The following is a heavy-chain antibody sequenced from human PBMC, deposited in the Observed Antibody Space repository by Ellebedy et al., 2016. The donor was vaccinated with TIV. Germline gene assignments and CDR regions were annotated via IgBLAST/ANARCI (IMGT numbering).Heavy chain of an antibody. J-gene: IGHJ3*02. CDR2: IRQDGSEK. Sequence: GESLKISCAASGFTFSRYWMSWVRQTPGKGLEWVANIRQDGSEKFYVDSVKGRFTISRDNAKNSLYLQMNSLRADDTALYFCATDGSYVDYLSPTHAFEIWGQGTMVTVSS. CDR1: GFTFSRYW. D-gene: IGHD4-17*01. CDR3: ATDGSYVDYLSPTHAFEI. V-gene: IGHV3-7*01.